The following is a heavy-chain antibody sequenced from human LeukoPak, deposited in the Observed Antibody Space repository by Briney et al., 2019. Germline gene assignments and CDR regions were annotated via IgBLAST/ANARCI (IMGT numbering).Heavy chain of an antibody. Sequence: PGGSLRLSCAASGFTFSSYSMNWVRQAPGKGLEWVSYISSSSSTIYYADSVKGRFTISRDNAKNSLYLQMNSLRAEDTAVYYCARETKVVVAATFDYWGQGTLVTVSS. D-gene: IGHD2-15*01. CDR2: ISSSSSTI. J-gene: IGHJ4*02. V-gene: IGHV3-48*01. CDR3: ARETKVVVAATFDY. CDR1: GFTFSSYS.